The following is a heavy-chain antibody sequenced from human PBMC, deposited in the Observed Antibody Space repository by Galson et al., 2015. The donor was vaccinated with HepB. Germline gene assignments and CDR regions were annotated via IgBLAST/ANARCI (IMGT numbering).Heavy chain of an antibody. CDR3: AKDHYYDSSGYLFDY. D-gene: IGHD3-22*01. CDR1: GFTFSSYA. V-gene: IGHV3-23*01. J-gene: IGHJ4*02. Sequence: SLRLSCAASGFTFSSYAMHWVRQAPGKGLEWVSAISGSGGSTYYADSVKGRFTISRDNSKNTLYLQMNSLRAEDTAVYYCAKDHYYDSSGYLFDYWGQGTLVTVSS. CDR2: ISGSGGST.